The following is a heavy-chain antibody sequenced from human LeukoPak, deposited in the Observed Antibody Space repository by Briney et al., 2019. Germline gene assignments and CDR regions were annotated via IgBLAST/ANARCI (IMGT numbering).Heavy chain of an antibody. J-gene: IGHJ4*02. D-gene: IGHD3-10*01. Sequence: GGSLRLSCAASGFTFSSYAMHWVRQAPGKGLEWVAVISYDGSNKYYADSVKGRFTISRDNSKNTLYLQMNSLRAEDTAVYYCASGQFGELNYWGQGTLVTVSS. CDR1: GFTFSSYA. CDR3: ASGQFGELNY. V-gene: IGHV3-30-3*01. CDR2: ISYDGSNK.